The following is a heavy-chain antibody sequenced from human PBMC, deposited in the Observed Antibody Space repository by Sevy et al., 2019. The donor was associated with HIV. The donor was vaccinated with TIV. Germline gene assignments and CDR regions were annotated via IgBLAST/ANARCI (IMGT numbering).Heavy chain of an antibody. CDR2: IRYDGNYK. CDR3: AKGQWLDL. J-gene: IGHJ4*02. Sequence: GGCLSLSCAASGFTFSSYGMHWVRQAPGKGLEWVAFIRYDGNYKFYIDSMKDRFTISRDNSKNTLYLQMNSLRGEDTAVYYCAKGQWLDLWGQGTLVTVSS. CDR1: GFTFSSYG. D-gene: IGHD6-19*01. V-gene: IGHV3-30*02.